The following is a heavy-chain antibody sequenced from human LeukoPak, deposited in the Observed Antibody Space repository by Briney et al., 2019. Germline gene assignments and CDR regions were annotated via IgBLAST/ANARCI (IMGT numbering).Heavy chain of an antibody. CDR2: ISTSGST. Sequence: SETLSLTCTVSGGSISTYYWSWIRQPAGKGLEWIGRISTSGSTNYNPSLKSRVTISVDTSKNQFSLKLSSVTAADTAVYYCARDQVGATPPNAFDIWGQGTMVTVSS. D-gene: IGHD1-26*01. J-gene: IGHJ3*02. CDR1: GGSISTYY. CDR3: ARDQVGATPPNAFDI. V-gene: IGHV4-4*07.